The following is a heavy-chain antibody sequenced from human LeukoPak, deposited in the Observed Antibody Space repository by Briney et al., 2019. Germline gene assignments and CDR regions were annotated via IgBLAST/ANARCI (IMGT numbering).Heavy chain of an antibody. CDR3: ARHPFQYPFDH. V-gene: IGHV4-59*08. D-gene: IGHD2/OR15-2a*01. CDR2: IYHSGHT. J-gene: IGHJ5*02. Sequence: SETLSLTCTVSGASVSSDYWSWIRQSPGKGLEWIGYIYHSGHTMSNPSLKSRVSLSLDTSNNQFSLKLSSVTAADTTVYYCARHPFQYPFDHWGQGTVVSVSS. CDR1: GASVSSDY.